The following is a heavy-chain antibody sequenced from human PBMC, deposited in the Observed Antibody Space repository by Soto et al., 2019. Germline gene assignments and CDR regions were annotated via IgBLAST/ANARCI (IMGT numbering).Heavy chain of an antibody. V-gene: IGHV3-23*01. CDR3: ARSRIAARRGLPYYYYGMDV. Sequence: EVQLLESGGGLVQPGGSLRLSCAASGFTFSSYAMSWVRQAPGKGLEWVSAISGSGGSTYYADSVKGRFTISRDNSKNTLYLQMNSLRAEDTAVYYCARSRIAARRGLPYYYYGMDVWGQGTTVTVSS. D-gene: IGHD6-6*01. CDR1: GFTFSSYA. CDR2: ISGSGGST. J-gene: IGHJ6*02.